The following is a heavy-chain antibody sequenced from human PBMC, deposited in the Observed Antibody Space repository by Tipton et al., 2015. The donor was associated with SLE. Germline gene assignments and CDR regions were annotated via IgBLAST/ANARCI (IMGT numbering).Heavy chain of an antibody. CDR3: AAQRLAAVPVDY. D-gene: IGHD3-3*02. J-gene: IGHJ4*02. V-gene: IGHV4-34*01. Sequence: TLSLTCAVSGGSISSHYWSWIRQPPGKGLEWIGEINHSGSTNYNPSLKSRVTISVDTSKNQFSLKLSSVTAADTAVYYCAAQRLAAVPVDYWGQGTLVTVSS. CDR2: INHSGST. CDR1: GGSISSHY.